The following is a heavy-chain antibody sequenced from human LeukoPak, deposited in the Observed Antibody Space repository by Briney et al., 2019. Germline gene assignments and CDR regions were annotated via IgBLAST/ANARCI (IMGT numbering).Heavy chain of an antibody. V-gene: IGHV3-30-3*01. CDR3: AKVLSWSHFDY. CDR2: ISYDGSNK. CDR1: GFTFSSYA. Sequence: PGRSLRLSCAASGFTFSSYAMHWVRQAPGKGLEWVAVISYDGSNKYYADSVKGRFTISRDNSKNTLYLQMNSLRAEDTAVYYCAKVLSWSHFDYWGQGTLVTVSS. J-gene: IGHJ4*02. D-gene: IGHD2-21*01.